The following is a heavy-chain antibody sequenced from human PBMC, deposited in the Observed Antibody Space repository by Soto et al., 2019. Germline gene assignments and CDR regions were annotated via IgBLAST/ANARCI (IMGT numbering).Heavy chain of an antibody. CDR2: IDPSDSYT. CDR3: ARQPDDYVLRFLEGLTHYYYGMDV. D-gene: IGHD3-3*01. Sequence: GESLKISCKGSGYSSTSYWISWVRQMPGKGLEWMGRIDPSDSYTNYSPSFQGHVTISADKSISTAYLQWSSLKASDTAMYYCARQPDDYVLRFLEGLTHYYYGMDVWGQGTTVTVSS. J-gene: IGHJ6*02. CDR1: GYSSTSYW. V-gene: IGHV5-10-1*01.